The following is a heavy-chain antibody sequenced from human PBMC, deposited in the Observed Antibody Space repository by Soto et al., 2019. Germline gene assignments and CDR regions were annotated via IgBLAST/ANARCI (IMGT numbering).Heavy chain of an antibody. D-gene: IGHD6-19*01. V-gene: IGHV3-21*01. CDR2: ISSSSSYI. J-gene: IGHJ4*02. CDR3: AREGAVAGHYDY. CDR1: GFTFSSYS. Sequence: EVQLVESGGGLVKPGGSLRLSCAASGFTFSSYSMNWVRQAPGKGLEWVSSISSSSSYIYYADPVKGRFTISRDNAKNSLYLQMNSLRAEDTAVYYCAREGAVAGHYDYWGQGTLVTVSS.